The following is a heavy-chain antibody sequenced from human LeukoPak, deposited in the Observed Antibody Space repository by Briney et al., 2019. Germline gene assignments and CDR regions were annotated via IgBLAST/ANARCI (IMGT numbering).Heavy chain of an antibody. D-gene: IGHD1-26*01. V-gene: IGHV3-7*02. CDR2: IKQDGSER. J-gene: IGHJ6*04. CDR1: KITFSVNR. CDR3: ARVGKEGISHLMDV. Sequence: GRTLRLSCSARKITFSVNRMSRVRQAIGKGQEWVANIKQDGSERYYVDSVKGRFTVSRDNAKNSLYLQMNSLRVEDSAVYYCARVGKEGISHLMDVWGNGTTVTVSS.